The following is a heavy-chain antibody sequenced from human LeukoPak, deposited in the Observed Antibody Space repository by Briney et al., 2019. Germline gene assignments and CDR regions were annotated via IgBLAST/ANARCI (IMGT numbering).Heavy chain of an antibody. CDR2: ISSSSSYT. V-gene: IGHV3-11*06. D-gene: IGHD4-17*01. J-gene: IGHJ4*02. CDR1: GFTFSDYY. CDR3: ARGDDGDYESEVS. Sequence: PGGSLRLSCAASGFTFSDYYMSWLRQAPWKGLEWVSYISSSSSYTNYADSVKGRFTISRDNAKNSLYLQMNSLRAEDTAVYYCARGDDGDYESEVSWGQGTLVTVSS.